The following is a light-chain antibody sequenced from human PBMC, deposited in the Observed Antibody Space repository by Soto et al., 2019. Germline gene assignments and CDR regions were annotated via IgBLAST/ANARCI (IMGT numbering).Light chain of an antibody. CDR2: DAS. CDR1: QSVSSY. V-gene: IGKV3-11*01. J-gene: IGKJ1*01. CDR3: QQRSNWPWT. Sequence: EIVLTQSPATLSLSPGERATLSCRASQSVSSYLAWYQQKPGQAPRLLIYDASNRATGIPPRFSGSGSGTDFTFTISSLEPEDFAVYDCQQRSNWPWTFGQGTKVEIK.